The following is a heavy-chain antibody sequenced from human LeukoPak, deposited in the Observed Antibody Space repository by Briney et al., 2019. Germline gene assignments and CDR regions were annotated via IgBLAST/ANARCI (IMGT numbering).Heavy chain of an antibody. CDR3: ARDYSSGWTEGGDY. V-gene: IGHV1-18*01. J-gene: IGHJ4*02. CDR2: ISAYNGNT. CDR1: RYTFTSYG. Sequence: ASVQVSCKASRYTFTSYGISWERQAPGQGLEWMGWISAYNGNTNYAQKLQGRVTMTTDTSTSTAYMELRSLRSDDTAVYYCARDYSSGWTEGGDYWGQGTLVTVSS. D-gene: IGHD6-19*01.